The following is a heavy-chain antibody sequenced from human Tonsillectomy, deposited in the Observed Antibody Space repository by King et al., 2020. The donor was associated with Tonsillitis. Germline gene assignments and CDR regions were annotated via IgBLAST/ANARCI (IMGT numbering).Heavy chain of an antibody. CDR3: ATGLGYYYGMDV. V-gene: IGHV1-46*03. Sequence: QLVQSGAEVKKPGDSVKVSCKASGYTFTSYYMHWVRQSPGQGLEWMGIINPSGGSTSYAQKFQGRVTMTRDTSTSTVYMELSSLRSEDTAVYYCATGLGYYYGMDVWGQGTTVTVSS. J-gene: IGHJ6*02. D-gene: IGHD7-27*01. CDR1: GYTFTSYY. CDR2: INPSGGST.